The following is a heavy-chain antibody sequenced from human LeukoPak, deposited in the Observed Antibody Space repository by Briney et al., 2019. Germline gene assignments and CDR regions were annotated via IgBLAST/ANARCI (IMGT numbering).Heavy chain of an antibody. CDR3: ARGLYGSGTYYFDY. J-gene: IGHJ4*02. CDR2: ISNSGSTI. V-gene: IGHV3-48*02. CDR1: GFTFNTYS. D-gene: IGHD3-10*01. Sequence: PGGSLGLSCAASGFTFNTYSMNWVRQAPGKGLEWVSYISNSGSTIYYADSVKGRFTISRDNAKNSLYLQMNSLGDEDTAVYYCARGLYGSGTYYFDYWGQGTLVTVSS.